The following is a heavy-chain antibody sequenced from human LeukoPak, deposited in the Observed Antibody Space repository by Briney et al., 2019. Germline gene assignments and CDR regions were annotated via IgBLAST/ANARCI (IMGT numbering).Heavy chain of an antibody. J-gene: IGHJ4*02. D-gene: IGHD3-9*01. CDR2: IYYSGST. CDR3: ARHTSSGYDILTGYYPIFTFDY. CDR1: GGSISSSSYS. Sequence: SETLSLTCTVSGGSISSSSYSWGWIRQPPGKGLEWIGSIYYSGSTYYNPSLKSRVTISVDTSKNQFSLKLSSVTAADTAVYYCARHTSSGYDILTGYYPIFTFDYWGQGTLVTVSS. V-gene: IGHV4-39*01.